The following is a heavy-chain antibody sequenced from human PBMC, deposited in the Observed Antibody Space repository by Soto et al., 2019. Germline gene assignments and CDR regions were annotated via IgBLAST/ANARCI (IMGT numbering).Heavy chain of an antibody. D-gene: IGHD3-10*01. CDR1: GFTFSSRA. CDR2: ISVSGGAT. Sequence: GGSLRLSCAASGFTFSSRAVSWVRQAPGKGLEWVSVISVSGGATDYAGSVKGRFTISRDSSKDPLYLQMHSLRAEDTAVYYCATLPQINYYFFESWGQGTLVTVSS. J-gene: IGHJ4*02. V-gene: IGHV3-23*01. CDR3: ATLPQINYYFFES.